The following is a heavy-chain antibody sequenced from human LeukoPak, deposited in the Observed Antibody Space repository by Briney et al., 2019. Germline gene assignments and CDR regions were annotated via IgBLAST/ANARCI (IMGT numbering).Heavy chain of an antibody. V-gene: IGHV3-23*01. CDR2: ISGSGGST. CDR1: GFTFSSYA. J-gene: IGHJ4*02. CDR3: AKVGARGCSSSTCFIY. D-gene: IGHD2-2*01. Sequence: GGSLRLSCAASGFTFSSYAMSWVRQAPGKGLEWVSAISGSGGSTYYADSVKGRFTISRDNSRNTLYLQMNSLRPEDTAVYYCAKVGARGCSSSTCFIYWGQGTLVTVSS.